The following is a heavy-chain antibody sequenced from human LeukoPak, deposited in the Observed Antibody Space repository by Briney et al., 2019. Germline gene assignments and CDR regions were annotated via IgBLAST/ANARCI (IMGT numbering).Heavy chain of an antibody. CDR2: IYSGGST. D-gene: IGHD1-26*01. J-gene: IGHJ4*02. CDR3: ARWSGSFHGFDY. V-gene: IGHV3-66*01. Sequence: GGSLRLSCAASGFTVSSNYMSWVRQAPGKGLEWVSVIYSGGSTYYADSVKGRFTISRDNSKNTLYLQMNSLRAEDTAMYYCARWSGSFHGFDYWGQGTLVTVSS. CDR1: GFTVSSNY.